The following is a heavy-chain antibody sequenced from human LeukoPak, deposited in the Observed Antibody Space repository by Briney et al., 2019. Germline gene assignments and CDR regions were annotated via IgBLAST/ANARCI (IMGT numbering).Heavy chain of an antibody. J-gene: IGHJ6*03. V-gene: IGHV1-24*01. CDR1: GYTLTELS. D-gene: IGHD4-11*01. CDR2: FDPEDGET. CDR3: ARVDGDSNYMLYYYYYMDV. Sequence: ASVKVSCKVSGYTLTELSMHWVRQAPGKGLEWMGGFDPEDGETIYAQKLQGRVTMTTDTSTSTAYMELRSLRSDDTAVYYCARVDGDSNYMLYYYYYMDVWGKGTTVTVSS.